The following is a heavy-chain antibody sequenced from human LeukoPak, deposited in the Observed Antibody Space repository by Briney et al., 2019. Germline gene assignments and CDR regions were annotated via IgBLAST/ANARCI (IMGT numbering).Heavy chain of an antibody. CDR3: ARDKGYDFWSGYGHRLPTKLDAFDI. CDR1: GYTFTGYC. J-gene: IGHJ3*02. D-gene: IGHD3-3*01. V-gene: IGHV1-2*02. Sequence: ASVKVSCKASGYTFTGYCMHWVRQAPGQGLEWMGWINPNSGGTNYAQKFQGRVTMTRDTSISTAYMELRSLRSDDTAVYYCARDKGYDFWSGYGHRLPTKLDAFDIWGQGTMVTVSS. CDR2: INPNSGGT.